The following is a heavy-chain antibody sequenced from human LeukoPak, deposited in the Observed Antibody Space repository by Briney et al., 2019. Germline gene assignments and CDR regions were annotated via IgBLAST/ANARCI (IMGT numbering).Heavy chain of an antibody. Sequence: GGSLRLSCAASGFTFSSYWMSWVRQAPGKGLEWVANIKQDGSEKYYVDSAKGRFTISRDNAKNSLYLQMNSLRAEDTAVYYCAREIGYSSGWPTYYFDYWGQGTLVTVSS. V-gene: IGHV3-7*01. J-gene: IGHJ4*02. CDR2: IKQDGSEK. CDR1: GFTFSSYW. CDR3: AREIGYSSGWPTYYFDY. D-gene: IGHD6-19*01.